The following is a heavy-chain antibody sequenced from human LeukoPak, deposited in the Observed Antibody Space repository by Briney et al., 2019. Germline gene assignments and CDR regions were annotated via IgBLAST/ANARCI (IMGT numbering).Heavy chain of an antibody. CDR2: IYSGGST. V-gene: IGHV3-53*01. Sequence: GGSLRLSCAASGFTFSSYAMSLVRRAPGKGLEWVSVIYSGGSTYYADSVKGRFTISRDNSKNTLYLQMNSLRAEDTAVYYCARPLAQYSGSSPYDAFDIWGQGTMVTVSS. J-gene: IGHJ3*02. D-gene: IGHD1-26*01. CDR1: GFTFSSYA. CDR3: ARPLAQYSGSSPYDAFDI.